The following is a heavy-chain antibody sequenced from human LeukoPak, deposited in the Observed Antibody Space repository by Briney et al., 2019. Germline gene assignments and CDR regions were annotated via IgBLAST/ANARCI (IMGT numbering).Heavy chain of an antibody. CDR2: ISYDGSNK. CDR1: GFTFSSYG. D-gene: IGHD6-19*01. Sequence: GGSLRLSCAASGFTFSSYGMHWVRQAPGKGLEWVAVISYDGSNKYYADSVKGRFTISRDNSKNTLYLQINSLKTEDTAVYYCTASAVPGIDYWGQGTLVTVSS. V-gene: IGHV3-30*03. CDR3: TASAVPGIDY. J-gene: IGHJ4*02.